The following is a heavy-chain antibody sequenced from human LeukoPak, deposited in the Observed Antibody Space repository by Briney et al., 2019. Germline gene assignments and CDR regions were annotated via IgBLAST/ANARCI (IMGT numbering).Heavy chain of an antibody. CDR2: ISWNSGSI. V-gene: IGHV3-9*01. Sequence: GGSLRLSRAASGFTLDDYAMHWVRQAPGKGLEWVSGISWNSGSIGYADSVKGRFTISRDNAKNSLYLQMNSLRAEDTALYYCAKDRSIAAAAADYWGQGTLVTVSS. CDR1: GFTLDDYA. CDR3: AKDRSIAAAAADY. D-gene: IGHD6-13*01. J-gene: IGHJ4*02.